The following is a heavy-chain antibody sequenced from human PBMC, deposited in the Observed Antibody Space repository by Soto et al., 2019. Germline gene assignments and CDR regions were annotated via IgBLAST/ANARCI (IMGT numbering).Heavy chain of an antibody. CDR3: ARDPRRVIYYYYYGMDV. Sequence: GRSLRLSCAASGFTFSSYSMNWVRQAPGKGLEWVSYISSSSSTIYYADSVKGRFTISRDNAKNSLYLQMNSLRDEDTAVYYRARDPRRVIYYYYYGMDVWGQGTTVTVSS. CDR2: ISSSSSTI. J-gene: IGHJ6*02. D-gene: IGHD3-10*01. CDR1: GFTFSSYS. V-gene: IGHV3-48*02.